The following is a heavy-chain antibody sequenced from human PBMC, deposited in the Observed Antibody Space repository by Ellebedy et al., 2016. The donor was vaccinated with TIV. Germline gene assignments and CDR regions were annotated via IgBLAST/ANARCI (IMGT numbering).Heavy chain of an antibody. Sequence: GESLKISCAASGFTFRNYAMHWVRQAPGKGLEWVAFIRFVGSNEYYADSVKGRFTISRDNSKNTLYLQVNSLRLEDTAVYYCAKESDYGDYLDSWGQGILVTVSS. CDR1: GFTFRNYA. CDR2: IRFVGSNE. D-gene: IGHD4-17*01. J-gene: IGHJ4*02. V-gene: IGHV3-30*02. CDR3: AKESDYGDYLDS.